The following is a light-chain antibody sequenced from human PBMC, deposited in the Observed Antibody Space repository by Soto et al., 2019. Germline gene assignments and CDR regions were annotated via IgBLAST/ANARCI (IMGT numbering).Light chain of an antibody. CDR1: QSVGSY. CDR3: QQYGSSPYT. Sequence: EIVLTQSPGTLSLSPGERATLPCRASQSVGSYLAWYQQRPGQAPRLLISGASTRATGIPDRFSGSGSGTDFTLTISRPEPEDFAVYYCQQYGSSPYTFGQGTNLEIK. CDR2: GAS. J-gene: IGKJ2*01. V-gene: IGKV3-20*01.